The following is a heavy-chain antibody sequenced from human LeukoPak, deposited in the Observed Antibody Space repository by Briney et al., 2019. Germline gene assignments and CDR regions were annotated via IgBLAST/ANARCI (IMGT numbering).Heavy chain of an antibody. V-gene: IGHV3-21*01. CDR1: GFTFSNYS. J-gene: IGHJ4*02. D-gene: IGHD5-24*01. CDR2: ISKGSGYI. Sequence: KTGGSLRLSCVGSGFTFSNYSLNWVRQAPGKGLEWLSSISKGSGYIYQTDSVKGRFTISRDNDRNSLFLEMKSLRVEDTAVYYCVRDMSRESIFDYWGQGTLVTVSS. CDR3: VRDMSRESIFDY.